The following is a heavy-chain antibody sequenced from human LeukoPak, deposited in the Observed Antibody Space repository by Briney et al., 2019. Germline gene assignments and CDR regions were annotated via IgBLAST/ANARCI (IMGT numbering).Heavy chain of an antibody. CDR1: GGSVSSGSYY. CDR3: ARGYCSGGSCYSDWFDP. D-gene: IGHD2-15*01. Sequence: SETLSLTCTVSGGSVSSGSYYWSWIRQPPGKGLEWIGSIYYSGSTYYNPSLKSRVTISVDTSKNQFSLKLSSVTAADTAVYYCARGYCSGGSCYSDWFDPWGQGTLVTVSS. CDR2: IYYSGST. J-gene: IGHJ5*02. V-gene: IGHV4-39*01.